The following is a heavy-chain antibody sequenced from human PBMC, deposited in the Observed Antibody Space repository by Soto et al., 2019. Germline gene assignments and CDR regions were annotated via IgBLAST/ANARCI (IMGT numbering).Heavy chain of an antibody. CDR3: AREFHSSGYYHMDV. J-gene: IGHJ6*02. D-gene: IGHD3-22*01. CDR1: GGTFSSYA. CDR2: IIPIFGTA. Sequence: ASVKVSCKASGGTFSSYAISWVRQAPGQGLEWMGGIIPIFGTANYAQKFQGRVTITADKSTSTAYMELSSLRSEDTAVYYCAREFHSSGYYHMDVWGQGTTVTVSS. V-gene: IGHV1-69*06.